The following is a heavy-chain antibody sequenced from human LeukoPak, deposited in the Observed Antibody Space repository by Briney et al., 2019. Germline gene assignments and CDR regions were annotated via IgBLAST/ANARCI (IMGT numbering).Heavy chain of an antibody. D-gene: IGHD1-26*01. CDR3: ARGRIVGATIRFNDI. V-gene: IGHV1-69*13. J-gene: IGHJ3*02. CDR2: IIPIFGTA. CDR1: GGTFSSYA. Sequence: SVKVSCKASGGTFSSYAISWVRQAPGQGLEWMGGIIPIFGTANYAQKFQGRVTITADESTSTAYMELRSLRSDDTAVYYCARGRIVGATIRFNDIWGQGTMVTVSS.